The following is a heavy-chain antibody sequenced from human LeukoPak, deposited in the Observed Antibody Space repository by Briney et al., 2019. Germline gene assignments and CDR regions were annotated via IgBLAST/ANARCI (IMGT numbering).Heavy chain of an antibody. Sequence: PGGSLRLSCAASGFTVSSNYMSWVRQAPGKGLEWVSVIYSGGSTYYADSVKGRFTISRDNSKNTLYLQMNSLRVEDTAVYYCAREYTGYYYYMDVWGKGTTVTASS. D-gene: IGHD2/OR15-2a*01. J-gene: IGHJ6*03. CDR3: AREYTGYYYYMDV. CDR1: GFTVSSNY. V-gene: IGHV3-66*02. CDR2: IYSGGST.